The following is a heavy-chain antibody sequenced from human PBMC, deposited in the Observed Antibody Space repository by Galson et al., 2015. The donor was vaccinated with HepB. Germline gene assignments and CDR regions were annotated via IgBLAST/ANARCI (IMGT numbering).Heavy chain of an antibody. CDR2: ISYDGSNK. CDR1: GFTFSSYG. Sequence: SLRLSCAASGFTFSSYGMHWVRQAPGKGLEWVAVISYDGSNKYYADSVKGRFTISRDNSKNTLYLQMNSLRAEDTAVYYCALTSSGSYFDYWGQGTLVTVSS. CDR3: ALTSSGSYFDY. D-gene: IGHD3-10*01. J-gene: IGHJ4*02. V-gene: IGHV3-30*03.